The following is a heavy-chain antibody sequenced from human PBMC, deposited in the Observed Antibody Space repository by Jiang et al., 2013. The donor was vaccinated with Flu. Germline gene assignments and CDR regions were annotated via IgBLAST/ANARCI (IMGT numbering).Heavy chain of an antibody. CDR3: ASLNDYGILAGDAFDI. V-gene: IGHV4-34*01. CDR1: GGSFSGYY. D-gene: IGHD4-17*01. CDR2: INHSGST. Sequence: GLLKPSETLSLTCAVYGGSFSGYYWSWIRQPPGKGLEWIGEINHSGSTNYNPSLKSRVTISVDTSKNQFSLKLSSVTAADTAVYYCASLNDYGILAGDAFDIWGQGTMVTVSS. J-gene: IGHJ3*02.